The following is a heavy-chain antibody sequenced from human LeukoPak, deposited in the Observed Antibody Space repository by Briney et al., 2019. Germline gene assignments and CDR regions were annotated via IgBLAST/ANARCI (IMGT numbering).Heavy chain of an antibody. J-gene: IGHJ3*02. CDR3: ARSSEQGLADAFDI. CDR1: GGTFSSYA. CDR2: IIPILGIA. D-gene: IGHD6-25*01. V-gene: IGHV1-69*04. Sequence: SVKVSCKASGGTFSSYAISWVRQAPGQGLEWMGRIIPILGIANYAQKFQGRVTITADKSTCTAYMELSSLRSEDTAVYYCARSSEQGLADAFDIWGQGTMVTVSS.